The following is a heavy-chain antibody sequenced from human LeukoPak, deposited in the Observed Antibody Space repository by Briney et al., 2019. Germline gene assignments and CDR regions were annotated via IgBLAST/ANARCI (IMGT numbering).Heavy chain of an antibody. Sequence: GGSLRLSCAASGFTFSSYGMHWLRQAPGKGLEWVAFIWYDGSNKYYADSVKGRFTISRDNSKNTLYLQMNSLRAEDTAVYYCARKAAAGTGSWFDPWGQGTLVTVSS. D-gene: IGHD6-13*01. J-gene: IGHJ5*02. CDR3: ARKAAAGTGSWFDP. V-gene: IGHV3-33*01. CDR1: GFTFSSYG. CDR2: IWYDGSNK.